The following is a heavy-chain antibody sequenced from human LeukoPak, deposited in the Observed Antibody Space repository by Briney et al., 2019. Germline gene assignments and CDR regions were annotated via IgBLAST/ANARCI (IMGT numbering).Heavy chain of an antibody. CDR3: ATTLLYSSGWYFPPRSFFDY. CDR2: INHSGST. V-gene: IGHV4-34*01. D-gene: IGHD6-19*01. J-gene: IGHJ4*02. Sequence: SETLSLTCAVYGGSFSGYYWSWIRQPPGKGLEWIGGINHSGSTNYNPSLESRVTISVDTSKNQFSLKLSSVTAADTAVYYCATTLLYSSGWYFPPRSFFDYWGQGTLVTVSS. CDR1: GGSFSGYY.